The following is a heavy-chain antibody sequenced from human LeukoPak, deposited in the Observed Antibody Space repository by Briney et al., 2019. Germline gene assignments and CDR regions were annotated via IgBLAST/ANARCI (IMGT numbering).Heavy chain of an antibody. CDR1: GFTFSHYW. J-gene: IGHJ6*02. CDR3: ARDGRYFDWSNEDYYYGMDV. D-gene: IGHD3-9*01. CDR2: IKQDGSEK. Sequence: GGSLRLSCAASGFTFSHYWMSWVRQAPGKGLEWVANIKQDGSEKYYVDSVKGRFTISRDNAKNSLYLQMNSLRAEDTAVYYCARDGRYFDWSNEDYYYGMDVWGQGTTVTVSS. V-gene: IGHV3-7*03.